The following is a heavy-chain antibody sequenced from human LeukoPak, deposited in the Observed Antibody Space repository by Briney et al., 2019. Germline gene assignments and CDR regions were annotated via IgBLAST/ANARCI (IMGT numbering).Heavy chain of an antibody. CDR3: AQGYSSGWYPY. V-gene: IGHV3-23*01. Sequence: GGSLRLSCAVSGFSVSSFGMSWVRQAPGKGLEWVSAISVNGETTWYADSVKGRFIISSDNSKNTLYLQLSSLRAEDTAVYYCAQGYSSGWYPYWGQGSLVSVSS. CDR1: GFSVSSFG. J-gene: IGHJ4*02. D-gene: IGHD6-19*01. CDR2: ISVNGETT.